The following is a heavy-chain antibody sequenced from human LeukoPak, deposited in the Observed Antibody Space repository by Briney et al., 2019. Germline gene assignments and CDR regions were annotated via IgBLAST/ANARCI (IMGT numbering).Heavy chain of an antibody. CDR2: IYYSGST. J-gene: IGHJ5*02. Sequence: SETLSLTCTDSGGSIIGFHWSWIRQYPGKGLEWIGYIYYSGSTKYNPSLTSRVTISVHTSKNEVSLSLTSVTAADTAVYYCARGRAQFDPWGQGTLVTVSS. CDR1: GGSIIGFH. CDR3: ARGRAQFDP. V-gene: IGHV4-59*01.